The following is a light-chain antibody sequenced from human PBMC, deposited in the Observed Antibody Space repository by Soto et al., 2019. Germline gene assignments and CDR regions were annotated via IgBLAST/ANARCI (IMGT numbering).Light chain of an antibody. Sequence: QSALTQPPSASGSPGQSVTISCTGTSNDVGGYNYVSWYQQYPGKAPKLMIYEVSKRPSGVPDRFSGSKSGSTASLTVSGLQAEDEADYYCSSYAGNNYYLAFGGGTQLTVL. CDR3: SSYAGNNYYLA. CDR1: SNDVGGYNY. CDR2: EVS. J-gene: IGLJ2*01. V-gene: IGLV2-8*01.